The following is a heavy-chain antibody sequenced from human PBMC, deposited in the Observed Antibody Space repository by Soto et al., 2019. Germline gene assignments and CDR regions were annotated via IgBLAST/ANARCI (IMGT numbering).Heavy chain of an antibody. J-gene: IGHJ4*02. V-gene: IGHV3-21*01. D-gene: IGHD6-13*01. CDR1: GFAFSSYA. Sequence: NPGGSLRLSCAASGFAFSSYAMNWVRQAPGKGLEWVSSISKSHTDMSYADSVRGRFTISRDNAKNSLYLQMNSLSAEDTAVYYCAFYSSTWGDFDYWGQGTLVTVSS. CDR2: ISKSHTDM. CDR3: AFYSSTWGDFDY.